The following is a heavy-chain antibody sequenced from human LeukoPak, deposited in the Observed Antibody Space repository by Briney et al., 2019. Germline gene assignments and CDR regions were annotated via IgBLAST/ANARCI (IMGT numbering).Heavy chain of an antibody. V-gene: IGHV3-11*04. CDR2: ISRDSGII. D-gene: IGHD2-15*01. Sequence: PGGSLRLSCAASGFTFSDYYMSWIRQAPGKGLEWISYISRDSGIIYYADSVRGRFTASRDNAKNSLYLQMHSLRAEDTAVYYCVRDNPKCCGVVPANIDDFWGQGTLVTVSS. J-gene: IGHJ4*02. CDR3: VRDNPKCCGVVPANIDDF. CDR1: GFTFSDYY.